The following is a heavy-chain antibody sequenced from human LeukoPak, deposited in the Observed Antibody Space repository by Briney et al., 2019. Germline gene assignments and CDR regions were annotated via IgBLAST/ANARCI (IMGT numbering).Heavy chain of an antibody. CDR3: ARSLSVAGLT. J-gene: IGHJ5*02. V-gene: IGHV4-39*01. CDR2: IYKSGST. CDR1: GDSISSSKYY. Sequence: SETLSLTCTVSGDSISSSKYYWGWIRQSPGKGLEWIGSIYKSGSTFYNPSLKSRVIISVDTSRNQFSLKLNPVSAADTAVHYCARSLSVAGLTWGQGTLVAVSS. D-gene: IGHD6-19*01.